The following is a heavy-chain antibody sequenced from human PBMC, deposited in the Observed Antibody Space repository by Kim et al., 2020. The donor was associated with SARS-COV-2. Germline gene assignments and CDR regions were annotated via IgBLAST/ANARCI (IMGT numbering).Heavy chain of an antibody. D-gene: IGHD3-3*01. V-gene: IGHV3-30*18. J-gene: IGHJ4*02. Sequence: GGSLRLSCAASGFTFYTYAMHWVRQAPGKGLEWVAVISYDGSNKYYADSVKGRFTISRDNSKNTLYLEMNSLRAEDTAVYYCAKSGETITIFGNTIYWGQGTLVTVSS. CDR3: AKSGETITIFGNTIY. CDR2: ISYDGSNK. CDR1: GFTFYTYA.